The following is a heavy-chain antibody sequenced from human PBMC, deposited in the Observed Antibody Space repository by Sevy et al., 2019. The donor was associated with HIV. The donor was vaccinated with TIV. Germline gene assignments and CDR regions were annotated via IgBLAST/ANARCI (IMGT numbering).Heavy chain of an antibody. CDR3: ARDCNSASCIWGLDV. CDR1: GFTFSNFW. D-gene: IGHD1-26*01. Sequence: GGSLRLSCAGSGFTFSNFWMTWVRQGPGKGLERVANIKKDGSEKYYMDSVKGRFIISRDNAKNSLYLQMNSLRAEDTAVYYCARDCNSASCIWGLDVWGQGTTVTVSS. CDR2: IKKDGSEK. J-gene: IGHJ6*02. V-gene: IGHV3-7*03.